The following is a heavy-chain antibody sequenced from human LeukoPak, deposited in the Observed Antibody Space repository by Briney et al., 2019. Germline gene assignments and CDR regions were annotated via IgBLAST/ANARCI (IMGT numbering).Heavy chain of an antibody. CDR1: GGTFSSYA. J-gene: IGHJ6*02. CDR3: AKDTAMDHYYYYGMDV. D-gene: IGHD5-18*01. Sequence: ASVKVSCKASGGTFSSYAISWVRQAPGRGLEWMGRIIPILGIANYAQKFQGRVTITADKSTSTAYMELSSLRSEDTAVYYCAKDTAMDHYYYYGMDVWGQGTTVTVSS. V-gene: IGHV1-69*04. CDR2: IIPILGIA.